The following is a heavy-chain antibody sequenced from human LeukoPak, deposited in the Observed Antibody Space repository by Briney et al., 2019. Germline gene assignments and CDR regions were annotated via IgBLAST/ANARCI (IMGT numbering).Heavy chain of an antibody. Sequence: SETLSLTCTVSGGSISSYYWSWIRQPPGKGLEWIGDIYYSGSTNYNPSLKSRVTISVDTSKNQFSLKLSSVTAADTAVYYCARGSGYSSSWYWESGDDYYGMDVWGQGTTVTVSS. D-gene: IGHD6-13*01. J-gene: IGHJ6*02. CDR1: GGSISSYY. V-gene: IGHV4-59*01. CDR3: ARGSGYSSSWYWESGDDYYGMDV. CDR2: IYYSGST.